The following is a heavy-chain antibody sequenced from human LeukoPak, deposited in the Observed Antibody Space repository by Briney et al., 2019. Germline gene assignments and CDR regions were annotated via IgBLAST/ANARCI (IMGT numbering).Heavy chain of an antibody. CDR3: ARTLYDILTGYYKVIDY. CDR2: IYPGDSDT. V-gene: IGHV5-51*01. D-gene: IGHD3-9*01. Sequence: GESLKISCKGSGYSFTSYWIGWVRQTPGKGLEWMGIIYPGDSDTRYSPSFQGQVTISADKSISTAYLQWSSLKATDTAMYYCARTLYDILTGYYKVIDYWGQGTLVTVSS. J-gene: IGHJ4*02. CDR1: GYSFTSYW.